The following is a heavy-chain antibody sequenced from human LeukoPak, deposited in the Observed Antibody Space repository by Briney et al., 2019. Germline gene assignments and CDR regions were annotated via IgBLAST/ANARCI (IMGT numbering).Heavy chain of an antibody. CDR3: ARQHWPDKFVDF. CDR1: GNTFSGSY. J-gene: IGHJ4*02. CDR2: IDPNSAGTNT. D-gene: IGHD1-1*01. V-gene: IGHV1-2*02. Sequence: ASVRVSCKGSGNTFSGSYVHWVRQAPDQGLEWMGWIDPNSAGTNTNYAQKFQDRVTFTRDASVRAAYMELSRLTTDDTAVYYCARQHWPDKFVDFWGQGTLVTVSS.